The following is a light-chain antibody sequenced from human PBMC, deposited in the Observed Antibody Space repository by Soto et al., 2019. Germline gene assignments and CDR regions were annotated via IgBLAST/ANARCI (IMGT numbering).Light chain of an antibody. J-gene: IGKJ1*01. CDR1: QGISSY. Sequence: ALRMTQSPSSLSASTGDRVTITCRASQGISSYLAWYQQKPGKAPKLLIYGASTLQSGVPSRFSGSGSGTDFTLTISCLQSEDFATYYCQQYYSYPRTFGQGTKVDIK. V-gene: IGKV1-8*01. CDR2: GAS. CDR3: QQYYSYPRT.